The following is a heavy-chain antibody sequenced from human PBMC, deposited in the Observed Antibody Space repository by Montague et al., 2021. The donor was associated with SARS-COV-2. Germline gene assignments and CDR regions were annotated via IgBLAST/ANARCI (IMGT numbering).Heavy chain of an antibody. J-gene: IGHJ6*02. D-gene: IGHD3-10*01. CDR3: ASGIYPSGSYYNRYYYGLNI. CDR2: INHSANT. V-gene: IGHV4-34*01. Sequence: SETLFLTCAVHGGSLSGYYWSWIRQPPEKGLEWIGEINHSANTKYNPSLKSPVTISIDTSKNQFSLKMTSVTAADTATYYCASGIYPSGSYYNRYYYGLNIWGPGTTVIVSS. CDR1: GGSLSGYY.